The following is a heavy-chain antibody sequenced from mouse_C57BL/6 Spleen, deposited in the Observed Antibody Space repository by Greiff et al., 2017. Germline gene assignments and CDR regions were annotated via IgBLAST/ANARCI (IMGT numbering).Heavy chain of an antibody. V-gene: IGHV3-6*01. D-gene: IGHD2-1*01. CDR2: ISYDGSN. Sequence: EVQLVESGPGLVKPSQSLSLTCSVTGYSITSGYYWNWIRQFPGNKLEWMGYISYDGSNNYNPSLKNRISITRDTSKNQFFLKLNSVTTEDTATYYCAREGKDDWGQGTSVTVAS. J-gene: IGHJ4*01. CDR3: AREGKDD. CDR1: GYSITSGYY.